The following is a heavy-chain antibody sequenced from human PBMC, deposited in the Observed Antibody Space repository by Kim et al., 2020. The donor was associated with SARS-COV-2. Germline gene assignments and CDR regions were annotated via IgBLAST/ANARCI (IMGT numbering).Heavy chain of an antibody. Sequence: GGSLRLSCAASGFRFDDFAMHWVRQAPGRGLEWVSLISWDGGDIYYAGSVRGRFTISRDNSKNSLHLEMNNLRAEDTALYYCAKGVAGSYNNPLADSWGPGTPVTVSS. CDR2: ISWDGGDI. D-gene: IGHD3-10*01. CDR1: GFRFDDFA. V-gene: IGHV3-43D*03. CDR3: AKGVAGSYNNPLADS. J-gene: IGHJ5*01.